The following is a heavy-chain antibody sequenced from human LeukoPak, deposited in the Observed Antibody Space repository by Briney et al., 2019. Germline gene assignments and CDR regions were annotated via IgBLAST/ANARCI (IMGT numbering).Heavy chain of an antibody. Sequence: SETLSLTCTVSGGSISSYYWSWIRQPPGKGLEWIGEINHSGSTNYNPSLKSRVTISVDTSKNQLSLKLSSVTAADTAVYYCARGGRSVYWGQGTLVTVSS. CDR1: GGSISSYY. CDR3: ARGGRSVY. V-gene: IGHV4-34*01. J-gene: IGHJ4*02. CDR2: INHSGST.